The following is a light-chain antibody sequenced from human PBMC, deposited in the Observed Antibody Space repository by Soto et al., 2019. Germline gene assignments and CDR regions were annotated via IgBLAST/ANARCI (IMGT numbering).Light chain of an antibody. CDR1: SSDVDGYNS. V-gene: IGLV2-14*01. Sequence: QYVLTQPASVSGSPGQSITISCTGTSSDVDGYNSVSWYQQRPGKAPKLMIYDVSNRPSGVSNRFSGSKSGNTASLTISGLQAEDEADYYCSSYTSSSTLFGTGTKLTVL. J-gene: IGLJ1*01. CDR2: DVS. CDR3: SSYTSSSTL.